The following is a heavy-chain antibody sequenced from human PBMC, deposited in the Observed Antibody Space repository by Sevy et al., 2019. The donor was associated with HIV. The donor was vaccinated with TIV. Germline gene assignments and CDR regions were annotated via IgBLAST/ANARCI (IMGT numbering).Heavy chain of an antibody. Sequence: SETLSLTCTVSGDSISSSTYHWGWIRQSPGKGLEWIGNIYYSGNTNYNPSLTSRGTLSVDTSKNQFSLNLTSVTAADTAVYYCARVVDFWSGYLDYWGQGTLVTVSS. J-gene: IGHJ4*01. CDR1: GDSISSSTYH. V-gene: IGHV4-39*01. CDR3: ARVVDFWSGYLDY. D-gene: IGHD3-3*01. CDR2: IYYSGNT.